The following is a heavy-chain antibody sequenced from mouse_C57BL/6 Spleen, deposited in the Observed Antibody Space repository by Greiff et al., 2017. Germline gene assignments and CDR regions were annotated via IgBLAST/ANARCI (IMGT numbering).Heavy chain of an antibody. CDR3: ARDYGSSSAWFAY. J-gene: IGHJ3*01. D-gene: IGHD1-1*01. V-gene: IGHV1-69*01. CDR1: GYTFTSYW. Sequence: VQLQQPGAELVMPGASVKLSCKASGYTFTSYWMHWVKQRPGLGLEWIGEIDPSDSYTNYNQKFKGKSTLTVDKSSSTAYMQLSSLTSEDSAVYYCARDYGSSSAWFAYWGQGTLVTVSA. CDR2: IDPSDSYT.